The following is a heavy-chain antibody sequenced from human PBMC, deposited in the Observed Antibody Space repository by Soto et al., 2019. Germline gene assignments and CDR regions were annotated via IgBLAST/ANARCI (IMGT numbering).Heavy chain of an antibody. CDR2: IHYTGST. D-gene: IGHD5-12*01. V-gene: IGHV4-61*08. CDR3: ARRDGYNRFDY. J-gene: IGHJ4*02. Sequence: PSETLSLTCTVSGGSISSGDYYWSWIRQPPGKGLEWIGYIHYTGSTNYNPSLKSRVTISVDTSKNQLSLRLSSVTAADTAVYYCARRDGYNRFDYWGQGALVTVSS. CDR1: GGSISSGDYY.